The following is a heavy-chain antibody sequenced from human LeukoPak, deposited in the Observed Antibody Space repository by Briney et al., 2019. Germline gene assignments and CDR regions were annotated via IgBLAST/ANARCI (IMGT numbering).Heavy chain of an antibody. J-gene: IGHJ6*02. Sequence: SETLSLTCAVYGGSFSGYYWSWIRQPPGKGLEWIGEINLSGSTNYNPSLKSRVTISVDTSKNQFSLKLSSVTAADTAVYYCARAYYDILTGYRYGMDVWGQGTTVTVSS. CDR1: GGSFSGYY. D-gene: IGHD3-9*01. CDR2: INLSGST. CDR3: ARAYYDILTGYRYGMDV. V-gene: IGHV4-34*01.